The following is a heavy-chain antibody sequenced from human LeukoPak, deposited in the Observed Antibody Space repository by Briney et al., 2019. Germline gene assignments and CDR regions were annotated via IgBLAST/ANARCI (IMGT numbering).Heavy chain of an antibody. Sequence: GESLKISCKGSGYSFTSYWIGWVHQMPGKGLEWMGIIYPGDSDTRYSPSFQGQVTISADKSISTAYLQWSSLKASDTAMYYCARGISRRWVFGGSDWFDPWGQGTLVTVSS. CDR1: GYSFTSYW. CDR3: ARGISRRWVFGGSDWFDP. CDR2: IYPGDSDT. D-gene: IGHD3-3*01. J-gene: IGHJ5*02. V-gene: IGHV5-51*07.